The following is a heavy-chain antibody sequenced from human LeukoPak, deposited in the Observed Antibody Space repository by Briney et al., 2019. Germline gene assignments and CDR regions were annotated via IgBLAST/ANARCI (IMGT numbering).Heavy chain of an antibody. Sequence: PGGSLRLSCAASGFTVSSNYMSWVRQAPGKGLEWVSAISGSGGSTYYADSVKGRFTISRDNSKNTLYLQMNSLRAEDTAVYYCAKDGIAVADPDYWGQGTLVTVSS. J-gene: IGHJ4*02. CDR3: AKDGIAVADPDY. D-gene: IGHD6-19*01. CDR2: ISGSGGST. V-gene: IGHV3-23*01. CDR1: GFTVSSNY.